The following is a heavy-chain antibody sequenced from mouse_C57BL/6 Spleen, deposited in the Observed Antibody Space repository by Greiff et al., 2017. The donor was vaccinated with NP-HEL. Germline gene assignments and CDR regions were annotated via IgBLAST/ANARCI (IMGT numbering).Heavy chain of an antibody. CDR1: GFTFSDYG. Sequence: EVNVVESGGGLVKPGGSLKLSCAASGFTFSDYGMHWVRQAPEKGLEWVAYISSGSSTFYFADTVKGRFTISRDNAKNTLFLQMTSQRSEDTAMYYCARRDYYGSSYVDAMDYWGQGTSVTVSS. V-gene: IGHV5-17*01. D-gene: IGHD1-1*01. CDR3: ARRDYYGSSYVDAMDY. CDR2: ISSGSSTF. J-gene: IGHJ4*01.